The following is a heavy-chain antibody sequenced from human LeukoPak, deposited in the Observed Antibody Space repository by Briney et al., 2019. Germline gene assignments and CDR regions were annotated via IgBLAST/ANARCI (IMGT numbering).Heavy chain of an antibody. V-gene: IGHV3-23*01. J-gene: IGHJ4*02. Sequence: QPGASLRLSCAASGFTFSNYAMSWVRPAPGKGLEWVSAILGSGGSTYYADSVKGRFTVSRDNSKSTLYLQMNSLRAEDTALYYCAKWGDYDVLTGYYVPDYWGQGTLVTVSS. D-gene: IGHD3-9*01. CDR3: AKWGDYDVLTGYYVPDY. CDR2: ILGSGGST. CDR1: GFTFSNYA.